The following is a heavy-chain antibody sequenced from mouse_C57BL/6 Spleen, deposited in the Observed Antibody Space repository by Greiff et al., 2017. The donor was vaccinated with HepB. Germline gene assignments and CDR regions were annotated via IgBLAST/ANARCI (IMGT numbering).Heavy chain of an antibody. D-gene: IGHD2-2*01. J-gene: IGHJ1*03. V-gene: IGHV2-2*01. Sequence: VQLQQSGPGLVQPSQCLSISCTVSGFSLTSYGVHWVRQSPGKGLEWLGVIWSGGSTDYNAAFISRLSISTDNSKSQVFFKMNSLQAYDTAIYYCARGGGYHWYFDVWGTGTTVTVSS. CDR2: IWSGGST. CDR3: ARGGGYHWYFDV. CDR1: GFSLTSYG.